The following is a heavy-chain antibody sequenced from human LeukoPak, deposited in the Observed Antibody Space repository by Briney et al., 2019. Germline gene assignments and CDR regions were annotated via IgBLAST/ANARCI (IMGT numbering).Heavy chain of an antibody. Sequence: GGSLRLSCAASGFTFSNYNMNWVRQAPGKGLEWVSYISGSGSTIYYANSVKGRFTISRDNAKNSLYLQMNSLRDEDTAVYYCARAAWVDYWGQGTLVTVSP. J-gene: IGHJ4*02. CDR1: GFTFSNYN. V-gene: IGHV3-48*02. CDR3: ARAAWVDY. D-gene: IGHD7-27*01. CDR2: ISGSGSTI.